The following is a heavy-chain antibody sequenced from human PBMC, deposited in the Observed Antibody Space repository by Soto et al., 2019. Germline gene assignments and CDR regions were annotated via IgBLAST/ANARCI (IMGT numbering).Heavy chain of an antibody. D-gene: IGHD2-15*01. CDR1: GFTFSNAW. V-gene: IGHV3-15*07. CDR3: TTDFLLVVVAATTPHIVDY. Sequence: NPGGSLRLSCAASGFTFSNAWMNWVRQAPGKGLEWVGRIKSKTDGGTTDYAAPVKGRFTISRDDSKSTLYLQMNSLKTEDTAVYYCTTDFLLVVVAATTPHIVDYWGQGTLVTVSS. J-gene: IGHJ4*02. CDR2: IKSKTDGGTT.